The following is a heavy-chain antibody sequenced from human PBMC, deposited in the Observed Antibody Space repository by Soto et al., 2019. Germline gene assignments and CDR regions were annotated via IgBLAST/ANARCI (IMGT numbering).Heavy chain of an antibody. Sequence: WTWIRRPPGSGLEWIGYIYPSGSTYYNPSLKTRVTISLHRSKNQFSLNLTSVTAADTAVYYCARVKRHYYDSIGYSDYWGQGTLVTVSS. CDR3: ARVKRHYYDSIGYSDY. D-gene: IGHD3-22*01. CDR2: IYPSGST. J-gene: IGHJ4*02. V-gene: IGHV4-30-2*01.